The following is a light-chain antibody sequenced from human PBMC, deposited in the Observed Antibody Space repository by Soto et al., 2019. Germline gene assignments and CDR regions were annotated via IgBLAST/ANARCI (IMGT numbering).Light chain of an antibody. J-gene: IGLJ1*01. CDR3: SSHTSYSTRV. CDR1: SSDVGGYNY. Sequence: QSVLTQPASVSGSPGQSIAISCTGTSSDVGGYNYVSWYQQHAGKAPKLMIHEVSNRPSGVSDRFSGSKSGNTASLTISGLQADDEADYYCSSHTSYSTRVFGTGTKVTVL. V-gene: IGLV2-14*01. CDR2: EVS.